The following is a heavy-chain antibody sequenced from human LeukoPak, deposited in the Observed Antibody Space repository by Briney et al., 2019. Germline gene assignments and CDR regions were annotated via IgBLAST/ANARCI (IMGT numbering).Heavy chain of an antibody. CDR1: GFTFSDHY. V-gene: IGHV3-72*01. D-gene: IGHD1-26*01. Sequence: PGGSLRLSCAASGFTFSDHYLDWVRQAPGKGLEWVGRTRNKANSFTTEYAASVKGRFTISRDDSKNSLYLQMNSLKTEDTAVYYCTSSAHGRGMDVWGQGTTVTISS. CDR3: TSSAHGRGMDV. CDR2: TRNKANSFTT. J-gene: IGHJ6*02.